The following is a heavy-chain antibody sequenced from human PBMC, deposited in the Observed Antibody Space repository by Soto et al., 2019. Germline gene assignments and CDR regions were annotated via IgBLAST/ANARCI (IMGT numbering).Heavy chain of an antibody. V-gene: IGHV3-23*01. Sequence: GGSLRLSCAASGFTFSSYAMSWVRQDPGKGLEWVSAISGSGGSTYYADSVKGRFTISRDNSKNTLYLQMNSLRAEDTAVYYCAKMRYCTGGSCSGEVDYCGQGTLVTV. CDR1: GFTFSSYA. J-gene: IGHJ4*02. CDR3: AKMRYCTGGSCSGEVDY. CDR2: ISGSGGST. D-gene: IGHD2-15*01.